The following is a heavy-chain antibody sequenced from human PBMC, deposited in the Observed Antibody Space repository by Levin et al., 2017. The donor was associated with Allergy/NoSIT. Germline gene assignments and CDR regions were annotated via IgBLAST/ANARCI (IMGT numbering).Heavy chain of an antibody. Sequence: SVKVSCKASGGTFSSYAISWVRQAPGQGLEWMGGIIPIFGTANYAQKFQGRVTITADESTSTAYMELSSLRSEDTAVYYCAREPIGIAVAGNPFDYWGQGTLVTVSS. CDR3: AREPIGIAVAGNPFDY. CDR1: GGTFSSYA. CDR2: IIPIFGTA. D-gene: IGHD6-19*01. J-gene: IGHJ4*02. V-gene: IGHV1-69*13.